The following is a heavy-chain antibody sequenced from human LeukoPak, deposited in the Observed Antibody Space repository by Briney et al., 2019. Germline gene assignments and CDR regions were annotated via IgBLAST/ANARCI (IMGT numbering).Heavy chain of an antibody. D-gene: IGHD1-26*01. CDR2: INKDGTEK. V-gene: IGHV3-7*01. J-gene: IGHJ4*02. Sequence: GGSLRLSCAASGFTFSSYCMTWVRHGPGKGLEWVATINKDGTEKYYVDSVKGRFTISRDNVENSLYLHMDSLRAEDTAVYYCTRGGRSTSYYWQYWGQGSLVTVSS. CDR3: TRGGRSTSYYWQY. CDR1: GFTFSSYC.